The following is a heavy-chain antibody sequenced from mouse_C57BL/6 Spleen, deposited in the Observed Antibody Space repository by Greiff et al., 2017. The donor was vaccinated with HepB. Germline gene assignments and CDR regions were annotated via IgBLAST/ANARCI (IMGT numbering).Heavy chain of an antibody. CDR1: GFSFNTYA. V-gene: IGHV10-1*01. J-gene: IGHJ4*01. Sequence: EVKLVESGGGLVQPKGSLKLSCAASGFSFNTYAMNWVRQAPGKGLEWVARIRSKSNNYATYYADSVKDRFTISRDDSESMLYLQMNNLKTEDTAMYYCVRQRDPYSYAMDYWGQGTSVTVSS. D-gene: IGHD1-1*01. CDR2: IRSKSNNYAT. CDR3: VRQRDPYSYAMDY.